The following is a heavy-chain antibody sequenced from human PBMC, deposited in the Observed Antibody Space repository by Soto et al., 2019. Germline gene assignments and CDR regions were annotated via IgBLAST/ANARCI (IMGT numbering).Heavy chain of an antibody. D-gene: IGHD3-22*01. CDR1: GFTVSSNY. CDR2: IYSGGST. V-gene: IGHV3-66*01. Sequence: PGGSLRLSCAASGFTVSSNYMSWVRRAPGKGLEWVSVIYSGGSTYYADSVKGRFTISRDNSKNTLYLQMNSLRAVDTAVYYCARASRNYYDSSGYLYYFDYWGQGT. CDR3: ARASRNYYDSSGYLYYFDY. J-gene: IGHJ4*02.